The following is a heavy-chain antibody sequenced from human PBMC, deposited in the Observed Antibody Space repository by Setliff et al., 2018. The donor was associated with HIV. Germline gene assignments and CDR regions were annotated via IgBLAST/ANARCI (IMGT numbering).Heavy chain of an antibody. CDR2: IIPSGGST. V-gene: IGHV1-46*01. J-gene: IGHJ4*02. CDR1: GYTFTKST. CDR3: ARDGASGSGYYWADY. Sequence: ASVKVSCKASGYTFTKSTIHWVRQAPGQGLEWMGAIIPSGGSTGYAKKFQARVTLTRDTSTSTVYMELSGLREEDTAVYYCARDGASGSGYYWADYWGQGTLVTVSS. D-gene: IGHD3-3*01.